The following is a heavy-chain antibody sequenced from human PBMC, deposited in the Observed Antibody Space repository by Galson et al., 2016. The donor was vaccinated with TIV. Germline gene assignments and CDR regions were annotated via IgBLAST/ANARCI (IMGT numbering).Heavy chain of an antibody. V-gene: IGHV1-18*01. CDR3: ARDWAPMTAVASFWFDP. CDR1: GYTFINFS. J-gene: IGHJ5*02. Sequence: SVKVSCKASGYTFINFSISWLRQAPGQGLEWMGWISPYNGRTKYSQKFQGRVTLTTGSVTSSADMELRSLRSDDTAVYFCARDWAPMTAVASFWFDPWGPGTLVTVSS. CDR2: ISPYNGRT. D-gene: IGHD4-23*01.